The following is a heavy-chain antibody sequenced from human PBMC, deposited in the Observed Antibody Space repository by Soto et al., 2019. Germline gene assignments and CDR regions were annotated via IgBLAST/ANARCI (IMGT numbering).Heavy chain of an antibody. CDR1: GGTFSSYA. D-gene: IGHD4-17*01. CDR2: IIPIFGTA. J-gene: IGHJ4*02. Sequence: SVKVSCKASGGTFSSYAISWVRQAPGQGLEWMGGIIPIFGTANYAQKFQGRVTITADESTSTAYMELSSLRSEDTAVYYCARVPTTVTTYYSDYWGQGTLVTVSS. CDR3: ARVPTTVTTYYSDY. V-gene: IGHV1-69*13.